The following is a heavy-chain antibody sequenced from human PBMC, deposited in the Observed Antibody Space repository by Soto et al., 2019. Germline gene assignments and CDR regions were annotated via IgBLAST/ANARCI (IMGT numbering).Heavy chain of an antibody. J-gene: IGHJ4*01. V-gene: IGHV3-7*01. CDR2: IKPDGSAT. D-gene: IGHD2-21*02. Sequence: EVQLVESGGGLVQPGGSPRLSCAVSGFTFGSYWMNWVRLIPGKGLEWVAYIKPDGSATYYVDSVKGRFTISRDNAKNSLYLQMNSLRVEDTSVYYCARAGYCGPGCYYYFAYWGHGTRVTVSS. CDR1: GFTFGSYW. CDR3: ARAGYCGPGCYYYFAY.